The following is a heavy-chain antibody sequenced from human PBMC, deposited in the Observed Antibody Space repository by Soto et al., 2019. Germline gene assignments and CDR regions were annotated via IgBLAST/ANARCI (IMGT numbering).Heavy chain of an antibody. V-gene: IGHV3-7*01. CDR1: GFTFSSYW. CDR2: IKQDGSEK. J-gene: IGHJ6*02. CDR3: ARSRYYYYYGMDV. Sequence: PVGSLRLSCAASGFTFSSYWMSWVRQAPGKGLEWVANIKQDGSEKYYVDSVKGRFTISRDNAKNSLYLQMNSLRAEDTAVYYCARSRYYYYYGMDVWGQGTTVTVSS.